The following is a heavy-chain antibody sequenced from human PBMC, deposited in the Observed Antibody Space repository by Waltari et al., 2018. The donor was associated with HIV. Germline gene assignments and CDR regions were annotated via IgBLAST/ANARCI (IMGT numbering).Heavy chain of an antibody. J-gene: IGHJ4*02. CDR1: GFTFSNYA. D-gene: IGHD6-19*01. CDR2: ISGSSTST. Sequence: AASGFTFSNYAMSWVRQAPGRGLEWVSSISGSSTSTYYADSVKGRFTISRDNSRNTLYLQMNSLRAEDTAVYYCAKDLAVASEDYWGQGTLVTVSS. V-gene: IGHV3-23*01. CDR3: AKDLAVASEDY.